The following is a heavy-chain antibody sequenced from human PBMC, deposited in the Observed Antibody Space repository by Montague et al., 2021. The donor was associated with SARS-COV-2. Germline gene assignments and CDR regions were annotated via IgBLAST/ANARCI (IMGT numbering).Heavy chain of an antibody. D-gene: IGHD3-22*01. V-gene: IGHV4-59*01. Sequence: SETLSLTCTVSGGSISSYYWSWIRQPPGKGLEWIGYIYYSGGTNXXPSLKSRVTISVDTSKNQFSLKVRSVTAADTAVYYCARGDYYDSTGYYDYWGQGTLVTVSS. CDR2: IYYSGGT. J-gene: IGHJ4*01. CDR3: ARGDYYDSTGYYDY. CDR1: GGSISSYY.